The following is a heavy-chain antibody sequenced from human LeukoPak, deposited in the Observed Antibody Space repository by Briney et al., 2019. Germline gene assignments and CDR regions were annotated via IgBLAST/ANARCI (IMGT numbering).Heavy chain of an antibody. CDR2: IKQDGSEK. Sequence: GGSLRLSCAASGFTFSSYWMSWVRQAPGKGLEWVANIKQDGSEKYYVDSVKGRFIISKDNAKNSLYLQMNSLRAEDTAVYYCARGIASGIDFFDPWGQGTLVTVSS. V-gene: IGHV3-7*01. J-gene: IGHJ5*02. D-gene: IGHD6-13*01. CDR1: GFTFSSYW. CDR3: ARGIASGIDFFDP.